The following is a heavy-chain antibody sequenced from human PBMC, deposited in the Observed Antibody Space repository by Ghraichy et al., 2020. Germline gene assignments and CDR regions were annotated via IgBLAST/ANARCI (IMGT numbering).Heavy chain of an antibody. V-gene: IGHV3-23*01. J-gene: IGHJ1*01. CDR1: GFTFSSYA. CDR2: ISGSGGNT. Sequence: LSLTCAASGFTFSSYAMSWVRQAPGKGLEWVSAISGSGGNTYYADSVKGRLTFSRDNSKNTLYLQMNSLRAEDTAVYYCAKDVGRGGGSCFHHWGQGTLVTVSS. D-gene: IGHD2-15*01. CDR3: AKDVGRGGGSCFHH.